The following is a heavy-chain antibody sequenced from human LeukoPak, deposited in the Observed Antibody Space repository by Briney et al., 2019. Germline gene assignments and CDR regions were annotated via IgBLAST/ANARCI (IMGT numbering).Heavy chain of an antibody. CDR2: ISSNGGST. J-gene: IGHJ4*02. V-gene: IGHV3-64D*06. CDR3: AKDRYSSSSLGHFDY. Sequence: GGSLRLSCSASGFTFSSYAMHWVRQAPGKGLEYVSAISSNGGSTYYADSVKGRFTISRDNSKNTLYLQMSSLRAEDTAVYYCAKDRYSSSSLGHFDYWGQGTLVTVSS. D-gene: IGHD6-6*01. CDR1: GFTFSSYA.